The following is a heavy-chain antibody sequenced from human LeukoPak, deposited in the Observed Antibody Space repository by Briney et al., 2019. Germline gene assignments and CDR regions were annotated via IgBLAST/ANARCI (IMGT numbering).Heavy chain of an antibody. Sequence: PSETLSLTCAVYGGSFSGYYWSWIRQPPGKGLEWIGEINHSGSTNYNPSLKSRVTISVDTSKNQFSLKLSSVTAADTAVYYCARANYDFWSGYYGSTPLYYGMDVWGQGTTVTVSS. CDR3: ARANYDFWSGYYGSTPLYYGMDV. J-gene: IGHJ6*02. CDR2: INHSGST. D-gene: IGHD3-3*01. CDR1: GGSFSGYY. V-gene: IGHV4-34*01.